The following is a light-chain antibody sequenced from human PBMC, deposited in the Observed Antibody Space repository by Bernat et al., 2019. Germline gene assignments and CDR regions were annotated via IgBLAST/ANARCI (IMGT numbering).Light chain of an antibody. CDR1: QSVSSY. J-gene: IGKJ5*01. V-gene: IGKV3-11*01. CDR3: QQRYT. Sequence: EIVLTQSAATLSLSPGERATLSCRASQSVSSYLAWYQQKPGQAPRLLIYDASNRATGIPARFSGSGSGTDFTLTISSLEPEDFAVYYCQQRYTFGQGTRLEIK. CDR2: DAS.